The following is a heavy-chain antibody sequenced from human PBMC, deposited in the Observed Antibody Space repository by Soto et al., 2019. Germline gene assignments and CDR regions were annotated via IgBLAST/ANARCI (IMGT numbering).Heavy chain of an antibody. CDR1: GFTFSSYA. CDR2: ISNSGDTT. D-gene: IGHD6-19*01. J-gene: IGHJ4*02. CDR3: AKDCPAVSPLLYFAY. V-gene: IGHV3-23*01. Sequence: EVQLLESGGDLVQPGGSLRLSCAASGFTFSSYAMSWVRQAPGKGLEWVSAISNSGDTTYYADSVKGRFTIARDNSKKTLYQQMNSLRAEDTAVYYCAKDCPAVSPLLYFAYWGQGTLVTVSA.